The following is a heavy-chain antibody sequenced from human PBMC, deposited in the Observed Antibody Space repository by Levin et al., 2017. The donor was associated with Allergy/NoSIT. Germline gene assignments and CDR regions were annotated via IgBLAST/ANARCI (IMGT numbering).Heavy chain of an antibody. CDR2: INPNSGGT. D-gene: IGHD3-10*01. J-gene: IGHJ4*02. V-gene: IGHV1-2*02. CDR3: ARVGAYGSGSYLVY. CDR1: GYTFTGYY. Sequence: ASVKVSCKASGYTFTGYYIHWVRQAPGQGLEWMGWINPNSGGTNYAQKFQGRVTMTRDTSISTAYMELSRLISDDTAVYYCARVGAYGSGSYLVYWGQGTLVTVSS.